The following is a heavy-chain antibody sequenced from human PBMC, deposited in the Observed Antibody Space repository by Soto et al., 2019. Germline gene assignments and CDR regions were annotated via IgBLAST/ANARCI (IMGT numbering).Heavy chain of an antibody. CDR1: GFTFSSYG. D-gene: IGHD3-10*01. J-gene: IGHJ4*02. CDR3: ARSIIIGEAGSDY. CDR2: ISYDGNNK. Sequence: QVHLVESGGGVVQPGRSLRLSCVASGFTFSSYGMHWVRQAPGQGLEWVASISYDGNNKAYADSVKGRFTISRDNSKNTLYLQMNSLRAEDTAVYYCARSIIIGEAGSDYWGQGTQVTVSS. V-gene: IGHV3-30*03.